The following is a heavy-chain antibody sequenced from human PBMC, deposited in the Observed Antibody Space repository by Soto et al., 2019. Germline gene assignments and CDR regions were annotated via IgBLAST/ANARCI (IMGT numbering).Heavy chain of an antibody. CDR2: ISYDGSNK. D-gene: IGHD2-15*01. CDR1: GFTFSSYG. CDR3: AKDFIVGVVAATDGMAV. J-gene: IGHJ6*02. Sequence: GGSLRLSCAASGFTFSSYGMHWVRQAPGKGLEWVAVISYDGSNKYYADSVKGRFTISRDNSKNTLYLQMNSLRAEDTAVYYCAKDFIVGVVAATDGMAVWGQGTTVTVSS. V-gene: IGHV3-30*18.